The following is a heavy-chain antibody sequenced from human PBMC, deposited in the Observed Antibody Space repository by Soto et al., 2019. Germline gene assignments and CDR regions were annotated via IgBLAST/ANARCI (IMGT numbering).Heavy chain of an antibody. CDR2: ITNTGGRT. D-gene: IGHD6-6*01. V-gene: IGHV3-23*01. J-gene: IGHJ6*03. CDR1: GFTFSTYA. CDR3: AKEGDSSSDNSYSLDV. Sequence: EVQLLESGGGLVQPGGSLRLSCGASGFTFSTYAMTWVRQAPGSGLEWVSTITNTGGRTKYTDSVKGRFSISRDKSKNTVYLQMNSLRAEDTAVYFCAKEGDSSSDNSYSLDVWGRGTTVTVSS.